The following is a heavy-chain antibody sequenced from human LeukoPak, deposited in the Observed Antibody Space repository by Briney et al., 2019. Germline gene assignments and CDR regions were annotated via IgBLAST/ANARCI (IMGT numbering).Heavy chain of an antibody. CDR1: GFTFSSYG. J-gene: IGHJ3*02. CDR3: AKLPSGTDAFDI. CDR2: ISYDGSNK. V-gene: IGHV3-30*18. Sequence: PGGSLRLSCAASGFTFSSYGMHWVRQAQGKGREWVAVISYDGSNKYYADSVKGRFTISRDNSKNTLYLQMNSLRAEDTAVYYCAKLPSGTDAFDIWGQGTMVTVSS. D-gene: IGHD2-2*01.